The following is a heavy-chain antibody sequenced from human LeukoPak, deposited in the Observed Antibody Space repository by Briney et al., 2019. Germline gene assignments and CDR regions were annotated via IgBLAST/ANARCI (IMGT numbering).Heavy chain of an antibody. CDR2: ISYDGSNK. CDR1: GFTFSSYA. CDR3: ARDKRVAVAGTYIYYYYMDV. Sequence: PGGSLRLSCAASGFTFSSYAMHWVRQAPGKGLEWVAVISYDGSNKYYADSVEGRFTISRDNSKNTLYLQMNSLRAEDTAAYYCARDKRVAVAGTYIYYYYMDVWGNGTTVTISS. V-gene: IGHV3-30*04. D-gene: IGHD6-19*01. J-gene: IGHJ6*03.